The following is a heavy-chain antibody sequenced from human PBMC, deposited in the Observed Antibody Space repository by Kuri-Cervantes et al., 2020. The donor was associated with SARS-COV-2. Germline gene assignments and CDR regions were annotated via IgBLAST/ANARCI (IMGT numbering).Heavy chain of an antibody. CDR2: IYYSGST. D-gene: IGHD2-8*01. CDR1: GGSISSYY. Sequence: SETLSLTCTVSGGSISSYYWSWIRQPPGKGLEWIGYIYYSGSTNYNPSLKSRVTISVDTSKNQFSLKLSSVTAADTAVYYCARSSPNGAAQFDYWGQGTLVTVSS. J-gene: IGHJ4*02. V-gene: IGHV4-59*01. CDR3: ARSSPNGAAQFDY.